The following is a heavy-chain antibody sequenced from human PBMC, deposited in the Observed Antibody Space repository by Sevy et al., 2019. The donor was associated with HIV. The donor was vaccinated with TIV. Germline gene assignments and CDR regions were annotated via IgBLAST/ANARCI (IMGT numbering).Heavy chain of an antibody. CDR2: ISSNGGST. CDR3: VKGHGSGSYYNDY. Sequence: GGSLRLSCSASGFTFSSYAMHWVRQAPGKGLEYVSAISSNGGSTYYADSVKGRFTISRDNSKNTLYLQMSSLRAEDTTVYYCVKGHGSGSYYNDYWGQGTLVTVSS. CDR1: GFTFSSYA. V-gene: IGHV3-64D*06. J-gene: IGHJ4*02. D-gene: IGHD3-10*01.